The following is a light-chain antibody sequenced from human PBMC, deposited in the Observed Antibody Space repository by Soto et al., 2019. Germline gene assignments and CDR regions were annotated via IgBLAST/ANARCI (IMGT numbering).Light chain of an antibody. CDR2: GGS. J-gene: IGLJ2*01. V-gene: IGLV2-23*01. CDR3: CSKAGSGLV. CDR1: SSDVGSYNL. Sequence: QSALTQPASVSGSPGQSITISCTGTSSDVGSYNLVSWYKQHPGKDPKVMIYGGSKRPSGVSNRFSASKSGTTASLPISGLQAEDESDYYCCSKAGSGLVFGGGTKLTVL.